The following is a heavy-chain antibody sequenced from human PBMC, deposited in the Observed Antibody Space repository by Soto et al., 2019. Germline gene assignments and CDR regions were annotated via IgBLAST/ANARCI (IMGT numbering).Heavy chain of an antibody. J-gene: IGHJ4*02. V-gene: IGHV3-48*02. D-gene: IGHD6-13*01. CDR3: ARDMPRSGIAAAGTYFDY. CDR2: ISSSSSTI. Sequence: GGSLRLSCAASGFTFSSYSMNWVRQAPGKGLEWVSYISSSSSTIYYADSVKGRFTISRDNAKNSLYLQMNSLRDEDTAVYYLARDMPRSGIAAAGTYFDYWGQGTLVTVSS. CDR1: GFTFSSYS.